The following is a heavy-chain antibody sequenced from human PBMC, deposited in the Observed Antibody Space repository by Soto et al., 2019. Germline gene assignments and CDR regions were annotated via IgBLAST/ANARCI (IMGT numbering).Heavy chain of an antibody. V-gene: IGHV1-18*01. D-gene: IGHD6-19*01. CDR3: ARRAVANYYYYYGMDV. J-gene: IGHJ6*02. Sequence: GASVKVSCKASGYTFTSYGISWVRQAPGQGLEWMGWISAYNGNTNYAQKLQGRVTMTTDTSTSTAYMELRSLRSDDTAVYYCARRAVANYYYYYGMDVWGQGTTVT. CDR1: GYTFTSYG. CDR2: ISAYNGNT.